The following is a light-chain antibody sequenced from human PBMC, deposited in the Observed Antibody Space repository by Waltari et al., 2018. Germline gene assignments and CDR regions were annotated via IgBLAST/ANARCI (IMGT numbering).Light chain of an antibody. CDR2: DAS. CDR3: QQRSNWPYT. CDR1: QTVRSY. Sequence: EIVLTQSPATLSLSPGERATLSCRASQTVRSYLAWYQQKPGQAPRHLIFDASSRAPGIPAKFSGSVSGTDFTLTVSNLEPEDFAVYYCQQRSNWPYTFGQGTRVEIK. J-gene: IGKJ2*01. V-gene: IGKV3-11*01.